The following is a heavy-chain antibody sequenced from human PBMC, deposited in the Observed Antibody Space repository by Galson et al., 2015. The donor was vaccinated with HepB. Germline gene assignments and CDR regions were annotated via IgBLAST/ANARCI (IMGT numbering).Heavy chain of an antibody. CDR3: ANSGSYYLVVNY. J-gene: IGHJ4*02. V-gene: IGHV3-23*01. CDR2: ISGSGGST. Sequence: SLRLSCAASGFTFSSYAMSWVRQAPGKGLEWVSAISGSGGSTYYADSVKGRFTISRDNSKNTLYLQMNSLRAEDTAVYYCANSGSYYLVVNYWGQGTLVTVSS. CDR1: GFTFSSYA. D-gene: IGHD1-26*01.